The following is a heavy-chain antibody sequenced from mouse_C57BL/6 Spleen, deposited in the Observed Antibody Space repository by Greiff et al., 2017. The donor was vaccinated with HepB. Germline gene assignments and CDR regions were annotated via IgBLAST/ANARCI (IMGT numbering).Heavy chain of an antibody. CDR2: IYPGSGNT. CDR1: GYSFTSYY. J-gene: IGHJ4*01. D-gene: IGHD2-4*01. CDR3: ARWVYYDYEEDAMDY. Sequence: QVQLQQSGPELVKPGASVKISCKASGYSFTSYYIHWVKQRPGQGLEWIGWIYPGSGNTKYNEKFKGKATLTADTSSSTAYMQLSSLTSEDSAVYYCARWVYYDYEEDAMDYWGQGTSVTVSS. V-gene: IGHV1-66*01.